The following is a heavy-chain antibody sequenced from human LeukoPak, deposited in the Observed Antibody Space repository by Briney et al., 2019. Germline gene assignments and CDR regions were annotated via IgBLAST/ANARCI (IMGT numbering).Heavy chain of an antibody. CDR1: GYTFTSYG. Sequence: ASVNVSCKASGYTFTSYGISWVRQARGQGLEWMGWISAYNGNTNYAQNLQGRVTMTTDTSTSTAYMELRSLRSDDTAVYYCARDRQSCSSSSCLVDSWGQGTLVTVSS. D-gene: IGHD2-2*01. J-gene: IGHJ4*02. CDR3: ARDRQSCSSSSCLVDS. V-gene: IGHV1-18*01. CDR2: ISAYNGNT.